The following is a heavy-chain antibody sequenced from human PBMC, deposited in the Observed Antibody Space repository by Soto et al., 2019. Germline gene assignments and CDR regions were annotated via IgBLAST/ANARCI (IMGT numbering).Heavy chain of an antibody. D-gene: IGHD1-26*01. CDR2: ISWNSGSI. CDR1: GFTFDDYA. CDR3: AKTQGASSPPDY. J-gene: IGHJ4*02. Sequence: EVQLVESGGGLVQPGRSPRLSCAASGFTFDDYAMHWVRQAPGKGLEWVSGISWNSGSIGYADSVKGRFTISRDNAKNSLYLQMNSLRAEDTALYYCAKTQGASSPPDYWGQGTLVTVSS. V-gene: IGHV3-9*01.